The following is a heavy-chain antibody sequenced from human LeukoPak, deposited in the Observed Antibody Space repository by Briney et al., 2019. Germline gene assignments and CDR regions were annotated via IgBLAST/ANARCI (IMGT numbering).Heavy chain of an antibody. D-gene: IGHD3-3*01. V-gene: IGHV1-46*01. CDR3: ARCLLWENPAEDVFDI. CDR1: GYTFTSYY. J-gene: IGHJ3*02. CDR2: INPSGGST. Sequence: GASVKVSCKASGYTFTSYYMHWVRQAPGQGLEWMGIINPSGGSTSYAQKFQGRVTMTTDTSTSTAYMELRSLRSDDTAVYYCARCLLWENPAEDVFDIWGQGTIVTVSS.